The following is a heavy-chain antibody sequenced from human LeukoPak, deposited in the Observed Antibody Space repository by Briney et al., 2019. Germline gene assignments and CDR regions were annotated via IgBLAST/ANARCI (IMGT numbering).Heavy chain of an antibody. D-gene: IGHD3-22*01. CDR2: ISAYNGNT. CDR1: GYTFTSYG. CDR3: ARGSMIVVVLDAFDI. Sequence: ASVKASCKASGYTFTSYGITWVRQAPGQGLEWMGWISAYNGNTNYAQKLQGRVTMTTDTSTSTAYMELRSLRSDDTAVYYCARGSMIVVVLDAFDIWGQGTMVTVSS. V-gene: IGHV1-18*01. J-gene: IGHJ3*02.